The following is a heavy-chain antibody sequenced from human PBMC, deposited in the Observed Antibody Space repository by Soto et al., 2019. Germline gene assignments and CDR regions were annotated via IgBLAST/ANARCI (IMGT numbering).Heavy chain of an antibody. J-gene: IGHJ3*02. Sequence: SETLSLTCTVSGGSISSSNYYWGWIRQPPGKGLEWIGSIYYGGSTYYNPSRKTLVTISVDTSKNLFSLKLNSVTAADTVVYYCGRQREGGRGAFDIWGQGTMVTVSS. CDR2: IYYGGST. V-gene: IGHV4-39*01. CDR3: GRQREGGRGAFDI. CDR1: GGSISSSNYY. D-gene: IGHD1-26*01.